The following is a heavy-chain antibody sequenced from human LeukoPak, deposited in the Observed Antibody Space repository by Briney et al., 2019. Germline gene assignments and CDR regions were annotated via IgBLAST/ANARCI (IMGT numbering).Heavy chain of an antibody. CDR2: ISWNSGSI. CDR1: GFTFDDYA. CDR3: AKDINIAAAGSDAFDI. J-gene: IGHJ3*02. V-gene: IGHV3-9*01. D-gene: IGHD6-13*01. Sequence: PGRSLRLSCAASGFTFDDYAMHWVRQAPGKGLEWVSGISWNSGSIGYADSVRGRFTISRDNAKNSLYLQMNSLRAEDTALYYCAKDINIAAAGSDAFDIWGQGTMVTVSS.